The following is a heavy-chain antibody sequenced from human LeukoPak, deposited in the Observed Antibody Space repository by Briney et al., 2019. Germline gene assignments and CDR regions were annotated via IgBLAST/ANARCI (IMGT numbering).Heavy chain of an antibody. D-gene: IGHD4-17*01. CDR1: GDTFNIHY. J-gene: IGHJ4*02. Sequence: ASLKISCKPSGDTFNIHYFHSIRQAPGQHLEWMGIINRVDGIRGNAQTFQGRLMLTKDTSTSTAYMELSSLRSEDTAIYYCASEKNYGDKYFDSWGQGTVVTVSS. CDR3: ASEKNYGDKYFDS. V-gene: IGHV1-46*02. CDR2: INRVDGIR.